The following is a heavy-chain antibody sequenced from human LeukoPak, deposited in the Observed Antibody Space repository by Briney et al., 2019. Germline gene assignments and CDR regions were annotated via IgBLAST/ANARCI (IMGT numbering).Heavy chain of an antibody. D-gene: IGHD1-7*01. Sequence: SETLSLTCAVYGGSFSGYYWSWIRQPPGKGLEWIGEINHSGSTNYNPSLKSRVTISVDTSKNQFSLKLSSVTAADTAVYYCAREALTGTTDYWGQGTLVTVSS. CDR3: AREALTGTTDY. J-gene: IGHJ4*02. CDR2: INHSGST. CDR1: GGSFSGYY. V-gene: IGHV4-34*01.